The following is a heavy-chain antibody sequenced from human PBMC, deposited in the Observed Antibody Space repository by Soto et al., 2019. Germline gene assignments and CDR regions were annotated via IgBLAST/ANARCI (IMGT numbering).Heavy chain of an antibody. CDR2: IYYSGTT. V-gene: IGHV4-39*01. Sequence: SETLSLTCTVSGGSISSSSYYWVWIRQPPGKGLEWIGSIYYSGTTYYNPSFESRVAISVDTSKSQFSLNVTSVTAADTAVYFCARGRYCLTGRCFPNWFDSWGQGALVTVSS. D-gene: IGHD7-27*01. CDR3: ARGRYCLTGRCFPNWFDS. CDR1: GGSISSSSYY. J-gene: IGHJ5*01.